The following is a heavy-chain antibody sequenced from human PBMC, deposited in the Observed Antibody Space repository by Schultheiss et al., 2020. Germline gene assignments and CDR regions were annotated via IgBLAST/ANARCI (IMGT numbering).Heavy chain of an antibody. CDR1: GFTVSNNY. J-gene: IGHJ4*02. CDR2: IYSGGRT. CDR3: VKDLPQADSSGILFDY. Sequence: GGSLRLSCAASGFTVSNNYMRWVRQAPGKGLEWVSLIYSGGRTHYADSVKGRFTISRDSSKNTLYLQMNSLRAEDTAVYYCVKDLPQADSSGILFDYWGQGTLVTVSS. V-gene: IGHV3-66*02. D-gene: IGHD3-22*01.